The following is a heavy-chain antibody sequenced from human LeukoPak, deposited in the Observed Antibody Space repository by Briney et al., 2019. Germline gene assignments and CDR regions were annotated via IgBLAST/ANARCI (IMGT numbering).Heavy chain of an antibody. D-gene: IGHD1-26*01. V-gene: IGHV1-2*02. CDR2: INPNSGGT. CDR1: GYTFTGYY. Sequence: ASVKVSCKASGYTFTGYYMHWVRQAPGQGLEWMGWINPNSGGTNYAQKFQGRVTMTRDTSINTAYMELSRLRSDDTAVYYCARDPDGSYWSLAFDIWGQGTMVTVSS. CDR3: ARDPDGSYWSLAFDI. J-gene: IGHJ3*02.